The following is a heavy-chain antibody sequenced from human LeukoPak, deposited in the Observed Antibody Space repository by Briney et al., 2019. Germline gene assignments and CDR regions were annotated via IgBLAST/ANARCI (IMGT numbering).Heavy chain of an antibody. CDR2: IKQDGSEK. D-gene: IGHD6-6*01. J-gene: IGHJ4*02. CDR3: ARVVIAARRGDIDY. CDR1: GLTFSSYW. V-gene: IGHV3-7*01. Sequence: GGSLRLSCAASGLTFSSYWMSWVRQAPGKGLEWVANIKQDGSEKYYVDSVKGRFTISRDNAKNSLYLQMNSLRAEDTAVYYCARVVIAARRGDIDYWGQGTLVTVSS.